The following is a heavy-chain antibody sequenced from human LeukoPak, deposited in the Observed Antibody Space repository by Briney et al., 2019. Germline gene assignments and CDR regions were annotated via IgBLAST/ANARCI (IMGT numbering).Heavy chain of an antibody. Sequence: GGSLRLSCAASGFTFSSYWMSWVRQAPGKGLEWVANIKQDGSEEYYVDSVKGRFTISRDNAKNSLYLQMNSLRAEDTAVYYCASTVAATPGHYYYYGMDVWGQGTTVTVSS. CDR1: GFTFSSYW. CDR3: ASTVAATPGHYYYYGMDV. D-gene: IGHD2-15*01. J-gene: IGHJ6*02. V-gene: IGHV3-7*01. CDR2: IKQDGSEE.